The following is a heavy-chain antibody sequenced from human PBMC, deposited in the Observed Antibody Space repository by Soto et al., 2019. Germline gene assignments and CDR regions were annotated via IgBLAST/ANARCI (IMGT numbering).Heavy chain of an antibody. CDR1: GGSISSGGYY. CDR3: ASGGDYYYYGMDV. Sequence: SETLPLTCTVSGGSISSGGYYWSWIRQHPGKGLEWIGYIYYSGSTYYNPSLKSRVTISVDTSKNQFSLKLSSVTAADTAVYYCASGGDYYYYGMDVWGQGTTVTVSS. D-gene: IGHD2-15*01. V-gene: IGHV4-31*03. CDR2: IYYSGST. J-gene: IGHJ6*02.